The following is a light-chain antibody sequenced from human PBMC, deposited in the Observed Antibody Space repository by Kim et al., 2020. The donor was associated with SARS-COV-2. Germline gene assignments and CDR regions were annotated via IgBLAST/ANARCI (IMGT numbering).Light chain of an antibody. J-gene: IGKJ1*01. CDR2: KAS. CDR1: QNIHIW. Sequence: DIQMTQSPSTLSASVGDRVTISCRASQNIHIWLAWFQQKPGKAPRVLMYKASTLESGVPSRFSGSGSGTEFTLTINSLQPDDSATYYCQQYDVHPETFGQGTKVEVK. CDR3: QQYDVHPET. V-gene: IGKV1-5*03.